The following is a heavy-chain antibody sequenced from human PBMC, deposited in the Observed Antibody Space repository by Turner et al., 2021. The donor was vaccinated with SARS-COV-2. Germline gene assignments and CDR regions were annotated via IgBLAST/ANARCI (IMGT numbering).Heavy chain of an antibody. V-gene: IGHV3-21*01. CDR2: ISSSRSYI. Sequence: EVQLVESGGGLVKPGGSLRLSCAASGFTFSSYNMNWVRQAPGKGLEWVSSISSSRSYIYYADSVKGRFTISRDNAKNSLYLQMNSLRAEDTAVYYCARDLNAYYYDSSGLDYWGQGTLVTVSS. J-gene: IGHJ4*02. CDR1: GFTFSSYN. CDR3: ARDLNAYYYDSSGLDY. D-gene: IGHD3-22*01.